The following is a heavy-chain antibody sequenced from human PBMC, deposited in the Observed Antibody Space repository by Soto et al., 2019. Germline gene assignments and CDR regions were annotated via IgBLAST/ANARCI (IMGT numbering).Heavy chain of an antibody. Sequence: PGGSLRLSCAASGFTFSSYAMSWVRQAPGKGLEWVSAISGSGGSTYYADSVKGRFTISRDNSKNTLYLQMNSLRAEDMAVYYCPKLPNPIVVVIHDYWGQGTLVTVSS. D-gene: IGHD3-22*01. J-gene: IGHJ4*02. CDR2: ISGSGGST. V-gene: IGHV3-23*01. CDR1: GFTFSSYA. CDR3: PKLPNPIVVVIHDY.